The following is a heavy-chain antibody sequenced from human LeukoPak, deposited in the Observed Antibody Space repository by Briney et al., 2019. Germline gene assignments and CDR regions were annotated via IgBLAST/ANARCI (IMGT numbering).Heavy chain of an antibody. CDR3: ARDGRIAAAGFFDY. CDR1: GFTFSSYA. V-gene: IGHV3-23*01. Sequence: PGGSLRLSCAASGFTFSSYAMSWVRQAPGKGLEWVSAISGSGDNTYYADSVKGRFTISRDNSKNTLYLQMNSLRAEDTAVYYCARDGRIAAAGFFDYWGQGTLVTVSS. J-gene: IGHJ4*02. D-gene: IGHD6-13*01. CDR2: ISGSGDNT.